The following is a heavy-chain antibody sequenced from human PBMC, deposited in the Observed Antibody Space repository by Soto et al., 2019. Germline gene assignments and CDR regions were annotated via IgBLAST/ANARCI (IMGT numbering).Heavy chain of an antibody. CDR3: ARGYYYGSSGYYSNAYYFDY. CDR2: IIPIFGTA. D-gene: IGHD3-22*01. CDR1: GGTFSSYA. J-gene: IGHJ4*02. V-gene: IGHV1-69*01. Sequence: QVQLVQSGAEVKKPGSSVKVSCKASGGTFSSYAISWVRQAPGQGLEWMGGIIPIFGTANYAQKFQGRVTITADESTSTAYMELSSLRSEDTAVYYCARGYYYGSSGYYSNAYYFDYWGQGTLVTVSS.